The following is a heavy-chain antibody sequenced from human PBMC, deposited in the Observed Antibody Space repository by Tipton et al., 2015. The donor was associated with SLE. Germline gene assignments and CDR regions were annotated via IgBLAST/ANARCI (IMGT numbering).Heavy chain of an antibody. V-gene: IGHV4-61*02. CDR1: GGSISSGSYY. CDR2: LYATGST. CDR3: ARAKSGYPYAFDI. J-gene: IGHJ3*02. Sequence: TLSLTCTVSGGSISSGSYYWSWIRQPAGKGLEWIGRLYATGSTYYNPSLKSRVTLSIDTSKNQFSLKLSSVTAADTAVYYCARAKSGYPYAFDIWGQGTMVTVSS. D-gene: IGHD5-12*01.